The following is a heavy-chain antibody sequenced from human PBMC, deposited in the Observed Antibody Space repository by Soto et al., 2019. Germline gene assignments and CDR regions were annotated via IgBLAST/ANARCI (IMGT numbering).Heavy chain of an antibody. CDR2: IKQDGSEK. CDR1: GFTFTYYW. D-gene: IGHD6-13*01. J-gene: IGHJ6*02. V-gene: IGHV3-7*01. Sequence: EVQLVESGGGLVQPGGSLRLSCTASGFTFTYYWMSWVRQAPGKGLEWVANIKQDGSEKYYVDSVKGRFTISRDNAKNSLYLQMNSLRADDTAVYYCASGRRVAAAGVSAYYGMDVWGQGTTVTVSS. CDR3: ASGRRVAAAGVSAYYGMDV.